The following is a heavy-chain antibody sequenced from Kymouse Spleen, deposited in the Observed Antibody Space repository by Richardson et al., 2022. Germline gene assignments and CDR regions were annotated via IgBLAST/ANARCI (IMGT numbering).Heavy chain of an antibody. CDR2: IYYSGST. D-gene: IGHD3-9*01. CDR1: GGSISSSSYY. V-gene: IGHV4-39*01. Sequence: QLQLQESGPGLVKPSETLSLTCTVSGGSISSSSYYWGWIRQPPGKGLEWIGSIYYSGSTYYNPSLKSRVTISVDTSKNQFSLKLSSVTAADTAVYYCAKLRYSPYYFDYWGQGTLVTVSS. CDR3: AKLRYSPYYFDY. J-gene: IGHJ4*02.